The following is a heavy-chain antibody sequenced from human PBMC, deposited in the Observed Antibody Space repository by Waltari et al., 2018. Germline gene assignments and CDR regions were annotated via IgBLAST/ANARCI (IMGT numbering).Heavy chain of an antibody. CDR2: IIPIFGTA. Sequence: SWVRQAPGQGLEWMGRIIPIFGTANYAQKFQGRVTITADKSTSTAYMELSSLRSEDTAVYYCARGRGGLDLDAFDIWGQGTIVTVSS. J-gene: IGHJ3*02. D-gene: IGHD5-12*01. V-gene: IGHV1-69*06. CDR3: ARGRGGLDLDAFDI.